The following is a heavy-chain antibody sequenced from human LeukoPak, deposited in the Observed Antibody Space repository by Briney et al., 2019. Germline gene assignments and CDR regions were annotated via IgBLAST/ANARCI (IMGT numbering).Heavy chain of an antibody. CDR1: GYTFSSYG. CDR2: INAYNGNT. V-gene: IGHV1-18*01. J-gene: IGHJ4*02. D-gene: IGHD1-1*01. Sequence: ASVKVSCKASGYTFSSYGFSWVRQAPGQGLERMGWINAYNGNTNYARNLQGRVTMTTDTSTSTAYMELRSLRSDDTAVYYCARRQGTTLNFDYWGQGTLVTVPS. CDR3: ARRQGTTLNFDY.